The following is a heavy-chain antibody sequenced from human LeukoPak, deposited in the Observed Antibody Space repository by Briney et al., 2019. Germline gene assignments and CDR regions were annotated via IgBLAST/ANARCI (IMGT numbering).Heavy chain of an antibody. CDR2: ISDSGGST. CDR1: GFTFSSYA. CDR3: AKDIRGSSSSDYYYYYYGMDV. Sequence: GGSLRLSCAASGFTFSSYAMSWVRQAPGRGLEWVSAISDSGGSTYYADSVKGRFTISRDNSKNTLYVQMNSLRAEDTAVYYCAKDIRGSSSSDYYYYYYGMDVWGQGTTVTVSS. D-gene: IGHD6-6*01. J-gene: IGHJ6*02. V-gene: IGHV3-23*01.